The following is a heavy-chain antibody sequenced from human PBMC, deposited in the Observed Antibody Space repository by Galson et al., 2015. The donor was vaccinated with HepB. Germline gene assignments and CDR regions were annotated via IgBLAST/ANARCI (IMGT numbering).Heavy chain of an antibody. Sequence: SVKVSCKASGYTFTGYYMHWVRQAPGQGLEWMGWINPNSGGTNYAQKFQGWVTMTRDTSISTAYMELSRLRSDDTAVYYCARGRLYYYDSTEDDREFDYWGQGTLVTVSS. V-gene: IGHV1-2*04. CDR2: INPNSGGT. D-gene: IGHD3-22*01. CDR3: ARGRLYYYDSTEDDREFDY. CDR1: GYTFTGYY. J-gene: IGHJ4*02.